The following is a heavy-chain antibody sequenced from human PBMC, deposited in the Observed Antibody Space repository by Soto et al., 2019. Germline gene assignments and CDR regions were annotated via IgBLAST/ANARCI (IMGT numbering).Heavy chain of an antibody. D-gene: IGHD3-10*01. V-gene: IGHV3-9*01. J-gene: IGHJ6*02. CDR3: AKVSFYGSGSYYYGMDF. CDR1: GFTFDDYA. CDR2: ISWNSGSI. Sequence: GGSLRLSCAASGFTFDDYAMHWVRQAPGKGLEWVSGISWNSGSIGYADSVKGRFTISRDNAKNSLYLQMNSLRAEDTALYYCAKVSFYGSGSYYYGMDFWGQGTTVTVSS.